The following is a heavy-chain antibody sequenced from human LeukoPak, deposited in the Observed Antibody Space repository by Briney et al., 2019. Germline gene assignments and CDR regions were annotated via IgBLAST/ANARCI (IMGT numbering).Heavy chain of an antibody. V-gene: IGHV3-23*01. D-gene: IGHD6-19*01. Sequence: GGSLRPSCAASGFTFSSYALSWVRQAPGKGMEWVSTVSGSGHTTYYADSVKGRFTISRDNSKSTVYLQMSSLRVEDTAVYTCAKGWSPRWLVLRDDSEYFHHWGQGTLVTVSS. J-gene: IGHJ1*01. CDR3: AKGWSPRWLVLRDDSEYFHH. CDR2: VSGSGHTT. CDR1: GFTFSSYA.